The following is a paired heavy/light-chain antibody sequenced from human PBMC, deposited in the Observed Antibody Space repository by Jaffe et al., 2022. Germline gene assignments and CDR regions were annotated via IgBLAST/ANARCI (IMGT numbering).Light chain of an antibody. CDR1: QSVSSY. CDR3: QQRSNWLLT. J-gene: IGKJ4*01. CDR2: DAS. V-gene: IGKV3-11*01. Sequence: EIVLTQSPATLSLSPGERATLSCRASQSVSSYLAWYQQKPGQAPRLLIYDASNRATGIPARFSGSGSGTDFTLTISSLEPEDFAVYYCQQRSNWLLTFGGGTKVEIK.
Heavy chain of an antibody. V-gene: IGHV3-9*01. CDR2: ISWNSGSI. D-gene: IGHD3-10*01. Sequence: EVQLVESGGGLVQPGRSLRLSCAASGFTFDDYAMHWVRQAPGKGLEWVSGISWNSGSIGYADSVKGRFTISRDNAKNSLYLQMNSLRAEDTALYYCAKALWFSPAAGNYYFDYWGQGTLVTVSS. J-gene: IGHJ4*02. CDR1: GFTFDDYA. CDR3: AKALWFSPAAGNYYFDY.